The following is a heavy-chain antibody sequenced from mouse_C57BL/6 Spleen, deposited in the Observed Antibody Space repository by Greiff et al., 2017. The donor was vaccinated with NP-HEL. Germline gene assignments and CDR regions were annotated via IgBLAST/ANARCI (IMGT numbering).Heavy chain of an antibody. CDR3: ARDGSYDGYYDY. V-gene: IGHV3-5*01. D-gene: IGHD2-3*01. Sequence: EVQLQESGPGLVKPSQTVFLTCTVTGISITTGYSRWSWIRQFPGNTLVWIGYIYYSGTITYNPSLTSRTTITRDTPKNQFFLEMNSLTAEDTATYYCARDGSYDGYYDYWGQGTTLTVSS. CDR1: GISITTGYSR. J-gene: IGHJ2*01. CDR2: IYYSGTI.